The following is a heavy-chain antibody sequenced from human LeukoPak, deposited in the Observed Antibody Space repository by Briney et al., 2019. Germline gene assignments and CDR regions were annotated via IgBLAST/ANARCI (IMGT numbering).Heavy chain of an antibody. Sequence: PSETLSLTCAVYGGSFSGYYWSWIRQPPGKGLEWIGEINHSGSTNYNPSLKSRVTISVDTSKNQFSLKLSSVTAADTAVYYCARGLSAIVYWGQGTLVTVST. CDR3: ARGLSAIVY. CDR2: INHSGST. CDR1: GGSFSGYY. D-gene: IGHD2-15*01. J-gene: IGHJ4*02. V-gene: IGHV4-34*01.